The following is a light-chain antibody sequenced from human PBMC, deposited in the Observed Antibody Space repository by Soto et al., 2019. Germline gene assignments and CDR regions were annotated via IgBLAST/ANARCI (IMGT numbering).Light chain of an antibody. J-gene: IGKJ1*01. Sequence: EIVLTQSPGTLSLSPGERASLYCRASRSVASAYLAWYQHKPGQAPRLLIFGASSRATGIPDRFSGSGSGTDFTLTISRLEPEDYAVYYSQQYGASRWTFGQGTKVEAK. CDR2: GAS. CDR3: QQYGASRWT. V-gene: IGKV3-20*01. CDR1: RSVASAY.